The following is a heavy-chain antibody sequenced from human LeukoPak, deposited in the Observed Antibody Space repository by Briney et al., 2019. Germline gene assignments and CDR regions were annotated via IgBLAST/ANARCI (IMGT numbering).Heavy chain of an antibody. D-gene: IGHD3-3*01. CDR2: IRYDGSNK. Sequence: GGSLRLSCAASGFTFSSYGMHWVRQAPGKGLEWVAFIRYDGSNKYYADSVKGRFTISRDNSKNTLYLQMNSLRAEDTAVYYCAKDKIGRILEWLSYFDYWGQGTLVTVPS. CDR1: GFTFSSYG. CDR3: AKDKIGRILEWLSYFDY. V-gene: IGHV3-30*02. J-gene: IGHJ4*02.